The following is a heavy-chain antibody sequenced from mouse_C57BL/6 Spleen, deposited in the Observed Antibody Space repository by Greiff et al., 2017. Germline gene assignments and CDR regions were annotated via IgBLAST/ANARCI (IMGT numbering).Heavy chain of an antibody. Sequence: QVQLKQSGPGLVQPSQSLSITCTVSGFSLTSYGVHWVRQSPGKGLEWLGVIWRGGSTDYNAAFMSRLSITKDNSKSQVFFKMNSLQADDTAIYYCAKNGGSTTVVSFYWYFDVWGTGTTVTVSS. V-gene: IGHV2-5*01. CDR2: IWRGGST. D-gene: IGHD1-1*01. CDR3: AKNGGSTTVVSFYWYFDV. J-gene: IGHJ1*03. CDR1: GFSLTSYG.